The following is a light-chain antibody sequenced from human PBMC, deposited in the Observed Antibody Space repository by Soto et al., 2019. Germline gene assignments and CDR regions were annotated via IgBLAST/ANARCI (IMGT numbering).Light chain of an antibody. CDR3: QQRSSWPLT. J-gene: IGKJ4*01. CDR2: DAS. CDR1: QSVSSSY. Sequence: EIVLTQSPGTLSLSPGERATLSCRASQSVSSSYLAWYQQKPGQAPRLLIFDASNRATGIPAGFSGSGSGTDFTLTISSLEPEDFALYYCQQRSSWPLTFGGGTKVDI. V-gene: IGKV3-11*01.